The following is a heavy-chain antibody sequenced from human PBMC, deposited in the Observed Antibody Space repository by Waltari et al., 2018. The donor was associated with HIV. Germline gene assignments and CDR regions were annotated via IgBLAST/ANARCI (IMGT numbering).Heavy chain of an antibody. Sequence: QVQLQQWGAGLLKPSETLSLTCAVYGGSFSGYSWSWIRPPPGKGLELIGEINHSGSTNYNPSLKSRVTISVDTSKNQFSLMLSSVTAADTAVYYCARGVVVVPAARWFDPWGQGTLVTVSS. V-gene: IGHV4-34*01. J-gene: IGHJ5*02. CDR2: INHSGST. CDR1: GGSFSGYS. D-gene: IGHD2-2*01. CDR3: ARGVVVVPAARWFDP.